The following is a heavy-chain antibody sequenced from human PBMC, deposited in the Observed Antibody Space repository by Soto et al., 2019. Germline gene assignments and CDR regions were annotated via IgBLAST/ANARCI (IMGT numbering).Heavy chain of an antibody. J-gene: IGHJ6*02. V-gene: IGHV3-33*01. CDR3: ASLIGIAAAGTDYYYGMDV. CDR1: GFTFSSYG. CDR2: IWYDGSNK. D-gene: IGHD6-13*01. Sequence: GSLRLSCAASGFTFSSYGMHWVRQAPGKGLEWVAVIWYDGSNKYYADSVKGRFTISRDNSKNTLYLQMNSLRAEDTAVYYCASLIGIAAAGTDYYYGMDVWGQGTTVTVSS.